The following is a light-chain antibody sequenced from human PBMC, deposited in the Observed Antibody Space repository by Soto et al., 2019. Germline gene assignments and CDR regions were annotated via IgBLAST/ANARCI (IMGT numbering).Light chain of an antibody. Sequence: EIVMTQSPATLSVSPGERATLSCRASQSVSSKLAWYQQKPGQAPRLLINGASTRATGIPARFIDSGSGTDFTLTISSLQSEDFAVYYCQQYNDWPPHTFGQGTKLEIK. CDR3: QQYNDWPPHT. V-gene: IGKV3-15*01. CDR1: QSVSSK. J-gene: IGKJ2*01. CDR2: GAS.